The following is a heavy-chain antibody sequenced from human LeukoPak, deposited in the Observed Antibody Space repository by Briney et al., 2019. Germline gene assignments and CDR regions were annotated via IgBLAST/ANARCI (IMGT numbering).Heavy chain of an antibody. CDR2: INHSGST. J-gene: IGHJ4*02. D-gene: IGHD6-19*01. Sequence: PSETLSLTCAVYGGSFSGYYWSWIRQPPGKGLEWIGEINHSGSTNYNPSLKSRVTISVDTSKNQFSLKLSSVTAADTAVYYCARGRVVRYSSGWDYWGQGTLVTVSS. CDR3: ARGRVVRYSSGWDY. V-gene: IGHV4-34*01. CDR1: GGSFSGYY.